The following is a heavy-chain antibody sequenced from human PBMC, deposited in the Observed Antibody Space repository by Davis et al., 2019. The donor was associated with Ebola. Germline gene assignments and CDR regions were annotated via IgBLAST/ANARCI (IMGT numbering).Heavy chain of an antibody. CDR1: GFTFSSHW. CDR2: IKGDGSST. V-gene: IGHV3-74*01. Sequence: GESLKISCAASGFTFSSHWMHWVRQAPGKGLVWVSRIKGDGSSTNYADSAEGRFTISRDNAKSTLYLQLNSLRDEDTAVYYCASGLYDSAGTMLHWGQGTLVTVSS. CDR3: ASGLYDSAGTMLH. D-gene: IGHD6-13*01. J-gene: IGHJ1*01.